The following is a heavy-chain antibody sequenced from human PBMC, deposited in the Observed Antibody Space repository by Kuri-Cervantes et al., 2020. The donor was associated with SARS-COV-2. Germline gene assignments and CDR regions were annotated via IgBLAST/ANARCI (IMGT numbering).Heavy chain of an antibody. CDR2: IYSGGST. Sequence: LSLTCAASGFTVSSNYMSWVRQAPGKGLEWVSVIYSGGSTYYADSVKGRFTISRDNSKNTLYLQMNSLRAEDTAVYYCARQNTIFGVVTSDGFDIWGQGTMVTVSS. D-gene: IGHD3-3*01. J-gene: IGHJ3*02. CDR3: ARQNTIFGVVTSDGFDI. V-gene: IGHV3-66*04. CDR1: GFTVSSNY.